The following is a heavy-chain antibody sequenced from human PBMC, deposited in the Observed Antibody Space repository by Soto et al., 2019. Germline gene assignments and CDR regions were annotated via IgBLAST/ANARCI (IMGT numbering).Heavy chain of an antibody. CDR3: ARDGLHTDNGFHHYYYGMDV. V-gene: IGHV1-18*01. Sequence: ASVKVSCKASGYTFTSYGISWVRQAPGQGLEWMGWISAYNGNTNYAQKLQGRVTMTTDTSTSTAYMELRSLRSDDTAVYYCARDGLHTDNGFHHYYYGMDVWGQGTTVTVSS. CDR1: GYTFTSYG. J-gene: IGHJ6*02. D-gene: IGHD5-18*01. CDR2: ISAYNGNT.